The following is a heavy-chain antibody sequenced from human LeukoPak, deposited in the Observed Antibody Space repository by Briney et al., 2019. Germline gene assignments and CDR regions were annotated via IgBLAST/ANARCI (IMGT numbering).Heavy chain of an antibody. CDR2: VQYDGSNK. Sequence: GGSLRLSCAAPGFTFSTYDMDWVRQAPGKGLEWVAFVQYDGSNKYYADSVKGRFTISRDNSKNTLYLQMNSLRVEDTATYYCARLGVALDYWGQGTLVTVSS. CDR1: GFTFSTYD. J-gene: IGHJ4*02. V-gene: IGHV3-30*02. CDR3: ARLGVALDY. D-gene: IGHD3-3*01.